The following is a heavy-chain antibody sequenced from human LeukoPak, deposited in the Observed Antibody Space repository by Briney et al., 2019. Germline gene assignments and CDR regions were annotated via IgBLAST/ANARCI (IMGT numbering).Heavy chain of an antibody. CDR1: GGSIRSSSHY. J-gene: IGHJ4*02. D-gene: IGHD4-23*01. CDR2: IYYSGST. Sequence: SETLSLTCTVSGGSIRSSSHYWGWIRQPPGKGLEWVGSIYYSGSTYYNPSLKSRVTISVDTSKNQFSLQLNSVTPEDTAVYYCARDSAYGGNSWTTLDYWGQGTLVTVSS. CDR3: ARDSAYGGNSWTTLDY. V-gene: IGHV4-39*02.